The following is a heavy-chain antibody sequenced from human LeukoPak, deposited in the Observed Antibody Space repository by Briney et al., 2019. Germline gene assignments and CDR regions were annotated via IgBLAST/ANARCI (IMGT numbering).Heavy chain of an antibody. J-gene: IGHJ5*02. CDR1: GFTFSSYA. Sequence: PGGSLRLSCAASGFTFSSYAMSWVRQAPGKGLEWVSAIGRDYSTYYEDSVKDRFTISRGNSRNTLYLQMNSLRAEDTAVYYCARPGLAVAATRWFDPWGQGTLVTVSS. CDR3: ARPGLAVAATRWFDP. CDR2: IGRDYST. V-gene: IGHV3-23*01. D-gene: IGHD6-19*01.